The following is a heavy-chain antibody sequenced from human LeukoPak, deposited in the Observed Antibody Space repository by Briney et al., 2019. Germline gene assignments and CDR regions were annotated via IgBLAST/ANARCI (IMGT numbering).Heavy chain of an antibody. D-gene: IGHD3-10*01. CDR2: INHSGST. V-gene: IGHV4-34*01. CDR1: GGSFSGYY. Sequence: SETLSLTCAVYGGSFSGYYWSWIRQPPGKGLEWIGEINHSGSTNYNPSLKSRVTISVDTSKNQFSLKLSPVTAADTAVYYCARRKRVRGDLNYFDYWGQGTLVTVSS. J-gene: IGHJ4*02. CDR3: ARRKRVRGDLNYFDY.